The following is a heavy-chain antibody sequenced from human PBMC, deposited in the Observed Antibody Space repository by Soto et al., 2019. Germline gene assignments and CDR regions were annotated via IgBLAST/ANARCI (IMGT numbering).Heavy chain of an antibody. J-gene: IGHJ5*02. D-gene: IGHD3-3*01. CDR3: ARGPHITIFGVVIISFRFDP. CDR1: GYTFTSYD. Sequence: ASVKVSCKASGYTFTSYDINWVRQATGQGLEWMGWMNPNSGNTGYAQKFQGRVTMTRNTSISTAYMELSSLRSEDTAVYYCARGPHITIFGVVIISFRFDPWGQGTLVTVSS. CDR2: MNPNSGNT. V-gene: IGHV1-8*01.